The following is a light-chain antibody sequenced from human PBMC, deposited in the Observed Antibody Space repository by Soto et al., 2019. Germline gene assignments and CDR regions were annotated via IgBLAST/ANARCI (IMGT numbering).Light chain of an antibody. CDR2: DVS. CDR1: SCDVGGYNY. Sequence: QSALTQPASVSGSPGQSIAISYTGTSCDVGGYNYVSWYQQHPGKAPKFMIYDVSNRPSGVSNRFSGSKSGNTASLTISGLQAQDEADYYCCSYTTSNTRQIVFGTGTKLTVL. V-gene: IGLV2-14*01. J-gene: IGLJ1*01. CDR3: CSYTTSNTRQIV.